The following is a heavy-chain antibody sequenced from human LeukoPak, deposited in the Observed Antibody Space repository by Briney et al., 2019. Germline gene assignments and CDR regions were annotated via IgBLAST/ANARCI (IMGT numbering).Heavy chain of an antibody. J-gene: IGHJ5*02. CDR3: ARHEYSGSYYGLSWFDP. D-gene: IGHD1-26*01. CDR1: GGSISSSGYY. V-gene: IGHV4-39*01. Sequence: SETLSLTYTVSGGSISSSGYYWGWVRQPPGKGLEWIASIYYSGSTYYNPSLKSRVTISVDTSKNQLSLKLSSLTAADTAVYYCARHEYSGSYYGLSWFDPWGQGTLVTVSS. CDR2: IYYSGST.